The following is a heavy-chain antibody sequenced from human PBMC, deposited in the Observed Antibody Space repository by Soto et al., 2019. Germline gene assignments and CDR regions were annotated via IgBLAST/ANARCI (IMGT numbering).Heavy chain of an antibody. CDR1: GYTFTTYG. CDR3: ARDVKRDYGDLRSYYGMDV. CDR2: ISVDNGTT. D-gene: IGHD4-17*01. Sequence: QVQLVQSGAEVKKPGASVKVSCKASGYTFTTYGISWVRQAPGQGLEWMGWISVDNGTTSYTQRPKGRVSMTTEASTSTGYRELKSLRSDDTAVYYCARDVKRDYGDLRSYYGMDVWGQGTTVTVSS. V-gene: IGHV1-18*01. J-gene: IGHJ6*02.